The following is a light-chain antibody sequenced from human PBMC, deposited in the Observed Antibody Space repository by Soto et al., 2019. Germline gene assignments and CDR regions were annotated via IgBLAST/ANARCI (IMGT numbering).Light chain of an antibody. CDR3: QQSYSNLWT. CDR2: TSS. J-gene: IGKJ1*01. Sequence: DIQMTQSPSSLSASVGDRVTITCRASQSISSYLNWYQQKPGKAPNILIYTSSTLQSGVPSRFSGSGSGTDFTLTISSLQPEDFATYYCQQSYSNLWTFGQGTKVDIK. V-gene: IGKV1-39*01. CDR1: QSISSY.